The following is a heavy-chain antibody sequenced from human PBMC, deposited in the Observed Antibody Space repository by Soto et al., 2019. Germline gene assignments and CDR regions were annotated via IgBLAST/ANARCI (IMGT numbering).Heavy chain of an antibody. CDR2: IGTAGDT. Sequence: EVQLVESGGGLVQPGGSLRLSCAASGFTFSSYDMHWVRQATGKGLEWVSAIGTAGDTYYPGSVKGRFTISRENAKNSLYLQMNRLRAEDTAVYYCASGRGDSGSYLALDYWGQGTLVTVSS. D-gene: IGHD1-26*01. V-gene: IGHV3-13*01. CDR1: GFTFSSYD. CDR3: ASGRGDSGSYLALDY. J-gene: IGHJ4*02.